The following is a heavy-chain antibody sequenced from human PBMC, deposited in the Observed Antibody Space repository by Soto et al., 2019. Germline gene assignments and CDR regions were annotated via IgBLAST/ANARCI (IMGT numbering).Heavy chain of an antibody. J-gene: IGHJ6*03. V-gene: IGHV3-74*01. Sequence: RDSCAASGFTSSSYWRHWVRQNPGKGLVWVSRINSDGSSTSYADSVKGRFTISRDNAKNTLYLQMNSLRAEDTAVYYCARGSSITIFGVVNYYYYYYMDVWGKGTTVTVSS. D-gene: IGHD3-3*01. CDR2: INSDGSST. CDR3: ARGSSITIFGVVNYYYYYYMDV. CDR1: GFTSSSYW.